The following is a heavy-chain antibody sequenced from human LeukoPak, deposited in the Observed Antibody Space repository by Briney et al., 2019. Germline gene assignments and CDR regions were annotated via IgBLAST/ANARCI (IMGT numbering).Heavy chain of an antibody. Sequence: GGSLRLSCATSGFSFSSYAMSWVRQAPGKGLEWVSAMSSSDDGRYYAASVRGRFTISRDTPRSTLYLQMNSLRAEDAAVYYCAKAPVTSCRGAFCYPFDYWGQGTLVTVSS. CDR1: GFSFSSYA. D-gene: IGHD2-15*01. V-gene: IGHV3-23*01. CDR2: MSSSDDGR. J-gene: IGHJ4*02. CDR3: AKAPVTSCRGAFCYPFDY.